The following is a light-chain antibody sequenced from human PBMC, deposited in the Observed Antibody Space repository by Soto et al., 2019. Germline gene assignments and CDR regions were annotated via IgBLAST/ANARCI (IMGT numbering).Light chain of an antibody. CDR2: DAS. J-gene: IGKJ1*01. CDR1: QSISRW. V-gene: IGKV1-5*01. CDR3: QQYGTSPTWT. Sequence: GNRVTISCRASQSISRWLAWYQQKPGKAPKLLIHDASSLESGVPARFSGSGSGTDFTLTISRLEPEDFAVYYCQQYGTSPTWTFGQGTKVDIK.